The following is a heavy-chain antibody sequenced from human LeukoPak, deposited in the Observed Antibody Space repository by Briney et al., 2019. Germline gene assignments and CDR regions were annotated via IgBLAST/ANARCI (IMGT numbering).Heavy chain of an antibody. CDR2: IYPGDSDT. CDR1: GYSFTSYW. D-gene: IGHD3-22*01. V-gene: IGHV5-51*01. CDR3: ARVKYDSSGSGENDY. J-gene: IGHJ4*02. Sequence: GESLKISCKGSGYSFTSYWIGWVCQMPGKGLEWMGIIYPGDSDTRYSPSFQGQVTISADKSISTAYLQWSSLKASDTAMYYCARVKYDSSGSGENDYWGQGTLVTVSS.